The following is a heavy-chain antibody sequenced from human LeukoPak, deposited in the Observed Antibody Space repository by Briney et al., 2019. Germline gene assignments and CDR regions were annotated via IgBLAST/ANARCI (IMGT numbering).Heavy chain of an antibody. CDR2: INPETGAT. J-gene: IGHJ4*02. V-gene: IGHV1-2*02. D-gene: IGHD3-10*01. CDR3: ARENLNYYGSGSYLY. CDR1: GYPFSGYY. Sequence: ASVQVSCKASGYPFSGYYIHWVRQGPGQGLEWLGWINPETGATKYAQRFEGRATLTRDTSVTTVHMELSGLRSDDSAVYYCARENLNYYGSGSYLYWGQGSQVTVSS.